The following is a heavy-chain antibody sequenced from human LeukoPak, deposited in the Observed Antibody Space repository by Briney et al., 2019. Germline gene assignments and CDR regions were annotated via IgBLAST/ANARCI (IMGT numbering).Heavy chain of an antibody. D-gene: IGHD3-3*01. V-gene: IGHV3-30*02. CDR2: IRYDGGME. CDR1: GFTFSSYA. J-gene: IGHJ4*02. CDR3: ARAGKLRFLERRNNYFDY. Sequence: GGSLRLSCAASGFTFSSYAMHWVRQPPGKGLEWVAYIRYDGGMEKYADSVKGRFTISRDNAKNSLYLQVNSLRAEDTAVYYCARAGKLRFLERRNNYFDYWGQGTLVTVSS.